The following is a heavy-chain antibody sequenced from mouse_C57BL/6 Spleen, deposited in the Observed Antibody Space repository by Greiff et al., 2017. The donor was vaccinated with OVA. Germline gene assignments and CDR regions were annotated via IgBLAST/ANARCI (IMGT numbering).Heavy chain of an antibody. CDR2: IYPGDGDT. CDR1: GYAFSSSW. Sequence: VQLQQSGPELVKPGASVKISCKASGYAFSSSWMNWVKQRPGKGLEWIGRIYPGDGDTNYNGKFKGKATLTADKSSSTAYMQLSSLTSEDSAVYFCARESYPWYFDVWGTGTTVTVSS. D-gene: IGHD6-1*01. V-gene: IGHV1-82*01. CDR3: ARESYPWYFDV. J-gene: IGHJ1*03.